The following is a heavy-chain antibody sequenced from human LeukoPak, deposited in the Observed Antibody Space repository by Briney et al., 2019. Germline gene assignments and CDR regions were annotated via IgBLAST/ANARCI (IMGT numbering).Heavy chain of an antibody. CDR1: GFTVSSNY. V-gene: IGHV3-53*01. CDR3: ASGYSSGWYPFDY. CDR2: IYSGGST. J-gene: IGHJ4*02. Sequence: PGGSLRLSCAASGFTVSSNYMSWVRQAPGKGLEWVSVIYSGGSTYYADSVKGRFTISRDNPKNTLYLQMNSLRAEDTAVYYCASGYSSGWYPFDYWGQGTLVTVSS. D-gene: IGHD6-19*01.